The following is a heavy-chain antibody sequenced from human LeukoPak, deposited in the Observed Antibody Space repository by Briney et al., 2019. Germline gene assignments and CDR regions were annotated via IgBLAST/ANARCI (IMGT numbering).Heavy chain of an antibody. D-gene: IGHD6-13*01. Sequence: SETLSLTCTVSGGSISSYYWSWIRQPPGKGLEWIGYVYYSGSSNYNPSLKSRVTISVDTSKNQFSLKLSSVTAADTAVYYCARMGPQQQLVLFFDYWGQGTLVTVSS. CDR1: GGSISSYY. V-gene: IGHV4-59*08. CDR3: ARMGPQQQLVLFFDY. J-gene: IGHJ4*02. CDR2: VYYSGSS.